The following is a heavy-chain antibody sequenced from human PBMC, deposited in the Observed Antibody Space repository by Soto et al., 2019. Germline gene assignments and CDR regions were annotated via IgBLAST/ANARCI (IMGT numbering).Heavy chain of an antibody. CDR2: INHRGST. J-gene: IGHJ4*02. CDR3: AREWPGSRGYFDS. V-gene: IGHV4-34*01. CDR1: GGSLSGYY. D-gene: IGHD3-22*01. Sequence: SETLSLTCAVYGGSLSGYYWSWISQPPGKGLEWIGEINHRGSTNYNPSLKSRVTISVDTSKNQFSLKLSSVTAADTAVYYCAREWPGSRGYFDSWGQGTLVTVSS.